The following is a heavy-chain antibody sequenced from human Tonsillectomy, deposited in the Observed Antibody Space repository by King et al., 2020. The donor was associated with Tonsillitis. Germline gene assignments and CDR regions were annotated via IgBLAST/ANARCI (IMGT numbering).Heavy chain of an antibody. J-gene: IGHJ3*02. V-gene: IGHV4-59*01. CDR3: AREISLADAFDI. CDR1: GGSISSYY. CDR2: IYYSGST. D-gene: IGHD1-1*01. Sequence: QLQESGPGLEKPSETLSLTCTVSGGSISSYYWSWIRQPPGKGLEWIGYIYYSGSTNYNPSLKSRVTMSVDTSKSQFSLKLSSVTAADTAVYYCAREISLADAFDIWGQGTMVTVSS.